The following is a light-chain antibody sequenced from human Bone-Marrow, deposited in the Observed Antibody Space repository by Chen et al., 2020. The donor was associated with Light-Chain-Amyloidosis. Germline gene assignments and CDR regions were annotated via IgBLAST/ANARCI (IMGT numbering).Light chain of an antibody. J-gene: IGKJ2*01. Sequence: MVLTHSPGTLSLSPGERATFSCRASQTISSNFLAWYQQKPGQAPRLLISGASRSATGIPDRFGGSGSWTDSSLTISRLAPEDIAMYYCQQHLSSPYAFGQGTKLEIQ. CDR1: QTISSNF. V-gene: IGKV3-20*01. CDR2: GAS. CDR3: QQHLSSPYA.